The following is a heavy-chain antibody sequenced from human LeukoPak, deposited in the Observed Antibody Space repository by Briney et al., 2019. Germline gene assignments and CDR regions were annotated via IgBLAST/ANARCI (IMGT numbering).Heavy chain of an antibody. CDR1: GVSISSYY. CDR3: ARKLDDSSGWDY. CDR2: IYYSGST. Sequence: SETLSLTCTVSGVSISSYYWSWIRQPPGKGLEWIGYIYYSGSTNYNPSLKSRVTISEDTSKNQVSLKLSSVTAADTAVYYCARKLDDSSGWDYWGQGTLVTVSS. V-gene: IGHV4-59*01. J-gene: IGHJ4*02. D-gene: IGHD3-22*01.